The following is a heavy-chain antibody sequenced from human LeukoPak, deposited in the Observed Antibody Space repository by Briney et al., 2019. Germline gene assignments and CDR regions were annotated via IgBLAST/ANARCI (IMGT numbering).Heavy chain of an antibody. CDR3: AKAQSTAMVTYYYYGMDV. V-gene: IGHV3-23*01. Sequence: GGSLRLSCAASGFTFSSYVMSWVRQAPGKGLEWISAISASGGSTYYADSVKGRFTISRDNSKNTLYLQMNSLRAEDTAVYYCAKAQSTAMVTYYYYGMDVWGQGTTVTVSS. D-gene: IGHD5-18*01. J-gene: IGHJ6*02. CDR2: ISASGGST. CDR1: GFTFSSYV.